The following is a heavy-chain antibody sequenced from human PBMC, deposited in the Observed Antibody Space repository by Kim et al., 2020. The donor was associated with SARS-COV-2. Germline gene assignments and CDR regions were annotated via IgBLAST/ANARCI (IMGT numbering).Heavy chain of an antibody. CDR1: GGSISSSSYY. J-gene: IGHJ6*02. CDR2: IYYSGST. CDR3: ARIGITMVRGVITAPLAAAGTYYYYGMDV. D-gene: IGHD3-10*01. V-gene: IGHV4-39*01. Sequence: SETLSLTCTVSGGSISSSSYYWGWIRQPPGKGLEWIGSIYYSGSTYYNPSLKSRVTISVDTSKNQFSLKLSSVTAADTAVYYCARIGITMVRGVITAPLAAAGTYYYYGMDVWGQGTTVTVSS.